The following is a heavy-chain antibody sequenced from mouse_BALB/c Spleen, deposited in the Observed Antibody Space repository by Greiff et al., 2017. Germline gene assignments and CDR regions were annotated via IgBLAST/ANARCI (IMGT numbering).Heavy chain of an antibody. D-gene: IGHD4-1*01. J-gene: IGHJ3*01. Sequence: EVKVEESGPGLVKPSQSLSLTCSVTGYSFTSGYYWNWIRQFPGNKLEWMGYISYDGSNNYNPSLKNRISITRDTSKNQFFLKLNSVTTEDTATYYCARELTGTFLFAYWGQGTLVTVSA. CDR3: ARELTGTFLFAY. CDR2: ISYDGSN. V-gene: IGHV3-6*02. CDR1: GYSFTSGYY.